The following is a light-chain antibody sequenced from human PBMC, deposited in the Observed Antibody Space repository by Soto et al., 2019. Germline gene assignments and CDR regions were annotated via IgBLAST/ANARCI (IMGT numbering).Light chain of an antibody. CDR3: QQYDKLAFT. J-gene: IGKJ2*01. Sequence: DIQMTQSPSSLSASVGDRVTITCQASQDISNYLNWYQQKPGKAPKFLIYDASNLERGAPSRFSGSGSGTDFTFTISSMQPEDIGTYYCQQYDKLAFTFGRGTKLEIK. CDR2: DAS. V-gene: IGKV1-33*01. CDR1: QDISNY.